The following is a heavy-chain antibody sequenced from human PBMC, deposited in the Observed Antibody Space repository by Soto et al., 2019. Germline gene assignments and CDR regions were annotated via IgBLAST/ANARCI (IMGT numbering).Heavy chain of an antibody. J-gene: IGHJ6*02. V-gene: IGHV3-74*01. CDR1: SFTFRSYW. D-gene: IGHD2-21*01. CDR3: ARRDQIAYYYGMDV. Sequence: GGSLKLSCAAPSFTFRSYWMNWVRQAPGEGPVWVSRINSDGSITGYADYVKGRFTISRDNAKNTLYLQMNSLSAEDTAVYYCARRDQIAYYYGMDVWGQGTTVTVSS. CDR2: INSDGSIT.